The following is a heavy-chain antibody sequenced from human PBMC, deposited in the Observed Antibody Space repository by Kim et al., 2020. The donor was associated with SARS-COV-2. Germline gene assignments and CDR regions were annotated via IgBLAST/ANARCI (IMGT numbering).Heavy chain of an antibody. CDR1: GFTFSSYW. Sequence: GGSLRLSCAASGFTFSSYWMHWVRQAPGKGLVWVSRINSDGSSTSYADPVKGRFTISRDNAKNTLYLQMNSLRAEDTAVYYCARGGPIYDRNRKGTFDYWGQGTLVTVSS. J-gene: IGHJ4*02. CDR3: ARGGPIYDRNRKGTFDY. D-gene: IGHD3-16*01. CDR2: INSDGSST. V-gene: IGHV3-74*01.